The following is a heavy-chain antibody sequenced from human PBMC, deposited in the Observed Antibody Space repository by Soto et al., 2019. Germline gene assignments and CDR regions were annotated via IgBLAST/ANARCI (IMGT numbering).Heavy chain of an antibody. D-gene: IGHD5-18*01. V-gene: IGHV1-69*13. Sequence: SVKVSCKASGGTFSSYAISWVRQAPGQGLEWMGGIIPIFGTANYAQKFQGRVTITADESTSTAYMELSSLRSEDTAVYYCARGDTAMVTNLFDYWGQGTLVTVSS. CDR2: IIPIFGTA. CDR3: ARGDTAMVTNLFDY. CDR1: GGTFSSYA. J-gene: IGHJ4*02.